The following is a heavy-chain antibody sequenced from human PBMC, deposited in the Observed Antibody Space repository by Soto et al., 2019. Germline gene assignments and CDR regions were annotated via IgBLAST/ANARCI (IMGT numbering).Heavy chain of an antibody. CDR2: INPSSGGT. CDR1: GYTFTGYY. Sequence: GASVKVSCKASGYTFTGYYMHWVRQAPGQGLEWMGWINPSSGGTNYAQKFQGWVTMTRDTSISTAYMELSRLRSDDTAVYYCAREGYSSGLFNWGQGTLVTVSS. J-gene: IGHJ4*02. D-gene: IGHD6-19*01. CDR3: AREGYSSGLFN. V-gene: IGHV1-2*04.